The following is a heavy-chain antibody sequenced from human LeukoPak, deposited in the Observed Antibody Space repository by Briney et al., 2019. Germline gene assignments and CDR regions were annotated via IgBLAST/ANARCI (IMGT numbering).Heavy chain of an antibody. J-gene: IGHJ4*02. CDR1: GYTFTGYY. CDR2: INPNSGGT. D-gene: IGHD3-22*01. V-gene: IGHV1-2*02. Sequence: ASVKISSKASGYTFTGYYMHWVRQAPGQGLEWMGWINPNSGGTNYAQKFQRRVTMTRDTSISTAYMELSRLRSDDTAVYYCARWLNYYDSSGYRYYFRYWGKGTLVTVSS. CDR3: ARWLNYYDSSGYRYYFRY.